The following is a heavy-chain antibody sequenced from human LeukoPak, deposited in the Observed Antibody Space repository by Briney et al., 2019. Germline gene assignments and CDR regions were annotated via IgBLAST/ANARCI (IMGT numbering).Heavy chain of an antibody. V-gene: IGHV1-2*02. CDR1: GYTFTGYY. J-gene: IGHJ5*02. CDR3: ARDYGDYNNWFDP. CDR2: INPNSGGT. Sequence: ASVKVSCKASGYTFTGYYMHWARQAPGQGLEWMGWINPNSGGTNYAQKFQGRVTMTRDTSISTAYMELSRLRSDDTAVYYCARDYGDYNNWFDPWGQGTLVTVSS. D-gene: IGHD4-17*01.